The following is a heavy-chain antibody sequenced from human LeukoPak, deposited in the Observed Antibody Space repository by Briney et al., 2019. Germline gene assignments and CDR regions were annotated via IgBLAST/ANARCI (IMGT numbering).Heavy chain of an antibody. D-gene: IGHD1-20*01. CDR3: ARDARPLTGVGDAFDI. CDR2: IYTSGST. Sequence: PSETLSLTCTVSGGSISSYYWSWIRQPAGKGLEWIGRIYTSGSTNYNPSLKSRVTMSVDTSKNQFSLKLSSVTAADTAVYYCARDARPLTGVGDAFDIWGQGTMVTVSS. J-gene: IGHJ3*02. CDR1: GGSISSYY. V-gene: IGHV4-4*07.